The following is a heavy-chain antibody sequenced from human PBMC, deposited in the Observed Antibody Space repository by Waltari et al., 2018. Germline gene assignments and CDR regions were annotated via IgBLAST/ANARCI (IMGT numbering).Heavy chain of an antibody. J-gene: IGHJ4*02. CDR2: VHPDEGET. D-gene: IGHD6-6*01. V-gene: IGHV1-24*01. CDR3: ATYSGSSPGDY. Sequence: QVQLVQSGAEVKKPGASVKVSCKVSGYTLTELSMHWVRQAPGKGLEWMGGVHPDEGETIYAQQSQGRVTMTEDTSTDTAYMELSSLRSEDTAVYYCATYSGSSPGDYWGQGTLVTVSS. CDR1: GYTLTELS.